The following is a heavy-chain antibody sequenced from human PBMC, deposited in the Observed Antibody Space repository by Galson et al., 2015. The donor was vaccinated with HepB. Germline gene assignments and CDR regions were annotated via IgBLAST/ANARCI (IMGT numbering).Heavy chain of an antibody. J-gene: IGHJ4*02. V-gene: IGHV6-1*01. CDR1: GDSVSSNSAA. D-gene: IGHD3-10*01. CDR2: TYYRSQWYN. Sequence: CAISGDSVSSNSAAWNWVRQSPSRGLEWLGRTYYRSQWYNDYAVSVKSRININPDTSKNQFSLQLNSVTPEDTAVYYCAREDSIRGYFDYWGQGTLVTVPS. CDR3: AREDSIRGYFDY.